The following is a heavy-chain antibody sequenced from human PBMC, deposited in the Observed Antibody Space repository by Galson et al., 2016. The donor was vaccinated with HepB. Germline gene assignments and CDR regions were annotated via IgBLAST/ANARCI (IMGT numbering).Heavy chain of an antibody. CDR3: ARGSVYSSRLAVNY. CDR2: INHSGSN. J-gene: IGHJ4*02. D-gene: IGHD6-13*01. V-gene: IGHV4-34*01. CDR1: GGSFSGYY. Sequence: SETLSLTCAVYGGSFSGYYWSWIRQPPGKGLEWIGEINHSGSNNYHPSLKSRVTISVDTSKNQFSLKLRSVTAADTAVYYCARGSVYSSRLAVNYWGQGTLVTASS.